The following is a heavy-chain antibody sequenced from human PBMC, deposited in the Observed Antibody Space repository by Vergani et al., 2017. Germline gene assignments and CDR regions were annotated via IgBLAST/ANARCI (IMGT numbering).Heavy chain of an antibody. CDR3: ARPLKWAPNWFDP. V-gene: IGHV1-8*01. Sequence: QVQLVQSGAEVKKPGASVKVSCKASGYTFTSYDINWVRQATGQGLEWMGWMNPNSGNTGYAQKFQGRVTMSRNTSISTAYMELSSLRSEDTAMYYCARPLKWAPNWFDPWGQGTLVTVSS. D-gene: IGHD2-15*01. CDR1: GYTFTSYD. CDR2: MNPNSGNT. J-gene: IGHJ5*02.